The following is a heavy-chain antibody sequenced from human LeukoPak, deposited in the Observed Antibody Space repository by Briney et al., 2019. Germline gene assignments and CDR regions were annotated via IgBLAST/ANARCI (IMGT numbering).Heavy chain of an antibody. CDR1: GYTFTSYG. CDR3: ARVPPTQHSSSSHPNWFDP. Sequence: ASVKVSCKASGYTFTSYGISWGRQAPGQGLEWMGWISAYNGNTNYAQKLQGRVTMTTDTSTSTAYMELRSLRSDDTAVYYCARVPPTQHSSSSHPNWFDPWGQGTLVTVSS. CDR2: ISAYNGNT. D-gene: IGHD6-6*01. J-gene: IGHJ5*02. V-gene: IGHV1-18*01.